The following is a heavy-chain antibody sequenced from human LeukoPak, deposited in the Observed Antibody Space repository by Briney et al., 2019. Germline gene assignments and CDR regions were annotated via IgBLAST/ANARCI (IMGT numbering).Heavy chain of an antibody. J-gene: IGHJ4*02. V-gene: IGHV3-23*01. D-gene: IGHD6-19*01. CDR3: AASSGYSSGWYNY. CDR2: ISGSGGST. Sequence: GGSLRLSCAASGFTFSSYAMSWVRQAPGKGLEWVSAISGSGGSTYYADSVKGRFTISRDNSKNTLYLQMNSLRAEDTAVYYCAASSGYSSGWYNYWGQGTLVTVSS. CDR1: GFTFSSYA.